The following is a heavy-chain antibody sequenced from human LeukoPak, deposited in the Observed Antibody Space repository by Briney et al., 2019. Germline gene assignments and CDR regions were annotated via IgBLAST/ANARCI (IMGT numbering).Heavy chain of an antibody. J-gene: IGHJ4*02. CDR3: ASVGYGGKPDY. CDR2: IKQDGSEK. CDR1: GFTFSSYW. Sequence: GGSLRLSCAASGFTFSSYWMTWVRKAPGKGLEWVANIKQDGSEKYYVDSVKGRFTISRDNAKNSLYLQMNSLRDEDTAVYYCASVGYGGKPDYWGQGTLVTVSS. D-gene: IGHD4-23*01. V-gene: IGHV3-7*03.